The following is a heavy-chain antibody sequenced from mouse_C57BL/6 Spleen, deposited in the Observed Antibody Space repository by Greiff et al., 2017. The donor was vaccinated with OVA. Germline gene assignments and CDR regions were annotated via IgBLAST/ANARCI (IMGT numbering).Heavy chain of an antibody. CDR3: TRFSITTVVSYWYFDV. J-gene: IGHJ1*03. V-gene: IGHV1-15*01. CDR1: GYTFTDYE. CDR2: IDPETGGT. D-gene: IGHD1-1*01. Sequence: QVQLQQSGAELVRPGASVTLSCKASGYTFTDYEMHWVKQTPVHGLEWIGAIDPETGGTAYNQKFKGKAILTADKSSSTAYMELRSLTSEDSAVYYCTRFSITTVVSYWYFDVWGTGTTVTVSS.